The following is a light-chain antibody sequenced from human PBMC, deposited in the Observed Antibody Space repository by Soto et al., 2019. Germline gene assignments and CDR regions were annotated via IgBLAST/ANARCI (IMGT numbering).Light chain of an antibody. Sequence: DIQMTQSPSTLSASVGDRVTITCRASQSINMWLAWYQQKPGKAPKLLIYKASSLQGGVPSRFSGSGSRTEFTLTISSLQPDDFATYYCQQYNSYSSYTFGQGTKLEIK. V-gene: IGKV1-5*03. CDR1: QSINMW. J-gene: IGKJ2*01. CDR3: QQYNSYSSYT. CDR2: KAS.